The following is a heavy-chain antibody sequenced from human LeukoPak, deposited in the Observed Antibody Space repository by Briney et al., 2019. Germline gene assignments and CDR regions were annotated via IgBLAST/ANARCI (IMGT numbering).Heavy chain of an antibody. CDR1: GGSISSGGYS. CDR3: ARGLLLQNFDY. CDR2: IYHTGST. Sequence: SQTLSLTCAVSGGSISSGGYSWSWIRQPPGKGLEWIGYIYHTGSTHYNPSLRSRVTMSVDRSKNQFSLKLSSVTAADTAVYYCARGLLLQNFDYWGQGTLVTVSS. D-gene: IGHD1-1*01. V-gene: IGHV4-30-2*01. J-gene: IGHJ4*02.